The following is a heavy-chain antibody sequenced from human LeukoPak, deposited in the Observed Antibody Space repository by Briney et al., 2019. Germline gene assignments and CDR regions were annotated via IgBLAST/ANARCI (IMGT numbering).Heavy chain of an antibody. V-gene: IGHV3-74*01. CDR3: ARSGWPYYFDY. D-gene: IGHD3-22*01. Sequence: PGGSLRLYCAASGLTFSSYWMHWVRQAPGKGLVWVSRIHRDGSSTSYADSVRGRFTISRDDAKSTLYLQMNSLRAEDTAVYYCARSGWPYYFDYWGQGTLVTVSS. CDR2: IHRDGSST. J-gene: IGHJ4*02. CDR1: GLTFSSYW.